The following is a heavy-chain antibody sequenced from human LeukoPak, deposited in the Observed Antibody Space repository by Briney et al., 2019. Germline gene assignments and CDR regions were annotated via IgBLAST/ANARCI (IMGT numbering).Heavy chain of an antibody. D-gene: IGHD2-15*01. CDR2: IKQGGSEK. V-gene: IGHV3-7*03. CDR3: ARDFGLRCSGGTCYSVYYYGMDV. J-gene: IGHJ6*04. CDR1: GFSFSNYA. Sequence: AGGSLRLSCLASGFSFSNYAMYWVRQAPGKGLEWVANIKQGGSEKYYVDSVKGRFTISRDNAKNSLYLQMNSLRAEDTAVYYCARDFGLRCSGGTCYSVYYYGMDVWGKGTTVTVSS.